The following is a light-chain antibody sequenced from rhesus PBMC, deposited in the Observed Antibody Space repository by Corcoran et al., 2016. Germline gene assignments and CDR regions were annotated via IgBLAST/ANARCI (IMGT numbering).Light chain of an antibody. CDR1: QSVSSY. J-gene: IGKJ1*01. CDR2: GAF. Sequence: EIVMTQSPATLSLSPGETATISGRTSQSVSSYLAWYQQKHGQAPRLLIYGAFSRATGIPDRFSGRGSGTDFTLPISSLEPEDFAVYYCQETSNLWTFGQGTKVEIK. CDR3: QETSNLWT. V-gene: IGKV3-31*02.